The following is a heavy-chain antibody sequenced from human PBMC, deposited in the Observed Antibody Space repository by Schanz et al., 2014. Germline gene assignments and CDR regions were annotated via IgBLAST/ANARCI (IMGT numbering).Heavy chain of an antibody. CDR1: GFNFGDYY. J-gene: IGHJ4*02. V-gene: IGHV3-7*01. Sequence: DVQLVESGGGLVQSGGSLRLSCAASGFNFGDYYMTWVRQAPGKGLESVAKINPDGSGKYYVVSVEGRFTISRDNAKKSLYLQMNSLRAEDTAVYYCARDKGGLIPFDYWGQGTLVAVSS. CDR3: ARDKGGLIPFDY. CDR2: INPDGSGK. D-gene: IGHD2-15*01.